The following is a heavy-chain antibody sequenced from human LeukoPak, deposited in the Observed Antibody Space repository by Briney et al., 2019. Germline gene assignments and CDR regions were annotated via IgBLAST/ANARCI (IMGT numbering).Heavy chain of an antibody. CDR2: ISWNSGSI. Sequence: GGSLRLSCAASGFTFDDYAMHWVRQAPGKGLEWGSGISWNSGSIGYADSVKGRFTISRDNAKNSLYLQMNSLRAEDMALYYCAKGGYCSSTSCYVDYWGQGTLVTVSS. J-gene: IGHJ4*02. CDR3: AKGGYCSSTSCYVDY. CDR1: GFTFDDYA. V-gene: IGHV3-9*03. D-gene: IGHD2-2*03.